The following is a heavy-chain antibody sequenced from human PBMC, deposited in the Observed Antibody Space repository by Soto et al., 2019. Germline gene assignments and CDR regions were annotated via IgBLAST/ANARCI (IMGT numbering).Heavy chain of an antibody. V-gene: IGHV4-59*01. J-gene: IGHJ6*02. CDR3: ARQMRGATISISYYGMDV. CDR2: IYYSGST. CDR1: GGSISSYY. D-gene: IGHD5-12*01. Sequence: SETLSLTCTVSGGSISSYYWSWIRQPPGKGLEWIGYIYYSGSTNYNTSLKSRVTISVDTSKNQFSLKLSSVTAADTAVYYCARQMRGATISISYYGMDVWGQGTTVTVSS.